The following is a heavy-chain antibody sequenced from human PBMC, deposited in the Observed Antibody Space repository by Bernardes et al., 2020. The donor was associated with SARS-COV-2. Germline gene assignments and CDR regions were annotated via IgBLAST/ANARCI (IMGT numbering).Heavy chain of an antibody. CDR3: ARFILRPSYYFDY. CDR2: VYYTGST. V-gene: IGHV4-59*08. CDR1: GGSISSYY. Sequence: SETLSLTCTVSGGSISSYYWSWIRQPPGKGLEWIGYVYYTGSTNYNPSLKSRVTMSVDTSKNQFSLKLSSVTAADTAMYYCARFILRPSYYFDYWGQGTLVTVSS. J-gene: IGHJ4*02. D-gene: IGHD5-12*01.